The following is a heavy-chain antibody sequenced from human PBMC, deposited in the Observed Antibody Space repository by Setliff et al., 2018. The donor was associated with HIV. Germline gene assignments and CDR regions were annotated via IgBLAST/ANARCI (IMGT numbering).Heavy chain of an antibody. Sequence: SETLSLTCAVYNGSFNGYYWSWIRQPPGKGLEWIGEINHSGGTTYNPSLNGRVGISVDTSKNQLSLKLITLTVADTAVYYCALLEVPFIGGRIPSFWGQGTLVTVSS. CDR1: NGSFNGYY. D-gene: IGHD3-16*01. V-gene: IGHV4-34*01. J-gene: IGHJ4*02. CDR2: INHSGGT. CDR3: ALLEVPFIGGRIPSF.